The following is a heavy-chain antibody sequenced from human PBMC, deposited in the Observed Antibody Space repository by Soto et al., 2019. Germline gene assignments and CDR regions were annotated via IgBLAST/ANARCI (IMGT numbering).Heavy chain of an antibody. Sequence: SETLSLTCTVSCGSISTSAYYWGWIRQPPGKGLEWIGTIYYSGTSYHNPSLKSRVTISVDTSKNQFSLKLSSVTAADTAVYYCARQQWLVLNAFDIWGQGTMVTVS. CDR1: CGSISTSAYY. CDR2: IYYSGTS. CDR3: ARQQWLVLNAFDI. D-gene: IGHD6-19*01. J-gene: IGHJ3*02. V-gene: IGHV4-39*01.